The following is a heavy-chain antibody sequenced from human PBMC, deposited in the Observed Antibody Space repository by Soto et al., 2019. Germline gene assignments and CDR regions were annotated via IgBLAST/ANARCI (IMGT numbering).Heavy chain of an antibody. Sequence: GGSLRLSCAASGFTFSSHAMGWLRQAPGTGPEWVAFVDGSGGDTSYADSVKGRFIVSRDNSDNSLFLHMNSLRAEDTAVYYCAKDSLPAVYDSSGAKDYWGQGTLVTVSS. D-gene: IGHD3-22*01. V-gene: IGHV3-23*01. CDR3: AKDSLPAVYDSSGAKDY. CDR1: GFTFSSHA. CDR2: VDGSGGDT. J-gene: IGHJ4*02.